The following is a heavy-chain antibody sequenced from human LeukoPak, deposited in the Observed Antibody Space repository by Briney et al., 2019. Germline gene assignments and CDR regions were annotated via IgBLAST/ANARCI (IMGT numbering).Heavy chain of an antibody. CDR2: INQDGSET. CDR3: ARNLAVNWLDP. J-gene: IGHJ5*02. CDR1: GFIFESYW. Sequence: PGGSLRLSCVASGFIFESYWMTWVRQAPGKGLEWVAIINQDGSETYSGDSLKGRFTISGDNNKNSLYLQMSSLRVEDTAVYYCARNLAVNWLDPWGRGTPVTVSS. V-gene: IGHV3-7*01. D-gene: IGHD3-16*01.